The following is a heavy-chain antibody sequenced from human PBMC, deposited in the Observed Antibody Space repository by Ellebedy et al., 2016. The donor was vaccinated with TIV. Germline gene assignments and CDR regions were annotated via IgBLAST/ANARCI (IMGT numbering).Heavy chain of an antibody. V-gene: IGHV1-46*01. Sequence: ASVKVSXKASGYTFTSYYMHWVRQAPGQGLEWMGGIIPIFGTANYAQKFQGRVTITRDTSASTAYMELSSLRSEDTAVYYCARPPQGAVAGIDWYFDLWGRGTLVTVSS. J-gene: IGHJ2*01. D-gene: IGHD6-19*01. CDR2: IIPIFGTA. CDR1: GYTFTSYY. CDR3: ARPPQGAVAGIDWYFDL.